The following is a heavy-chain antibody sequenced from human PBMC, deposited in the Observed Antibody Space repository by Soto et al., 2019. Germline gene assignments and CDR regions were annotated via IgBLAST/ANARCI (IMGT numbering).Heavy chain of an antibody. CDR1: GYTFTSYD. D-gene: IGHD2-2*01. J-gene: IGHJ4*02. CDR2: MNPNSGNT. CDR3: ARGMRGC. Sequence: QVQLVQSGAEVKKPGASVKVSCKASGYTFTSYDINWVRQATGQGLEWMGWMNPNSGNTGYAQEFKVRVAMTRDTCRRTAYMERGSRRSEDAAVYYCARGMRGCWGQGTLVTVSS. V-gene: IGHV1-8*01.